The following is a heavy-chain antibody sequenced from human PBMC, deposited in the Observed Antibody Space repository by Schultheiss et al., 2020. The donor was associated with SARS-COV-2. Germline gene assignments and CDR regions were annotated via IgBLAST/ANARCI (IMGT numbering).Heavy chain of an antibody. CDR1: GFTFSGSA. Sequence: GESLKISCAASGFTFSGSAMHWVRQAPGKGLEWMGIIYPGDSDTRYSPSFQGQVTISADKSISTAYLQWSSLKASDTAMYYCARHRDLDYYYYYMDVWGKGTTVTVSS. V-gene: IGHV5-51*01. J-gene: IGHJ6*03. CDR3: ARHRDLDYYYYYMDV. CDR2: IYPGDSDT.